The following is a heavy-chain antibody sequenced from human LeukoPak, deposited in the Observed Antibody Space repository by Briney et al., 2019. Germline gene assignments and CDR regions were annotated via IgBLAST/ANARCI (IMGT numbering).Heavy chain of an antibody. V-gene: IGHV4-34*01. CDR2: INHSGST. CDR3: ARVDIVVVPAASDY. CDR1: GGSFSGYY. D-gene: IGHD2-2*01. J-gene: IGHJ4*02. Sequence: SETLSLTCAVYGGSFSGYYWSWIRQPPGKELEGIGEINHSGSTNYNPSLKSRVTISVDTSKNQFSLKLSSVTAADTAVYYCARVDIVVVPAASDYWGQGTLVTVSS.